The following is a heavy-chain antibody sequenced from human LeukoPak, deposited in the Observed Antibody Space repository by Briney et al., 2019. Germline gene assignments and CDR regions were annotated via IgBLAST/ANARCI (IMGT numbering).Heavy chain of an antibody. CDR2: IYPGDSDT. D-gene: IGHD2-21*01. CDR3: ARDRVVGSGFDY. Sequence: GESLKISCEGFGYTFSRHWVAWVRQMPGKGLEWVGIIYPGDSDTRYSPSFQGQVTISVDKSINTAYLQWSSLKASDTAMYYCARDRVVGSGFDYWGRGTLVTVSS. CDR1: GYTFSRHW. V-gene: IGHV5-51*01. J-gene: IGHJ4*02.